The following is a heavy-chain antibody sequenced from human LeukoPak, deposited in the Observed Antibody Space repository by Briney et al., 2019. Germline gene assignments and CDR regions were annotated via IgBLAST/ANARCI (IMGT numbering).Heavy chain of an antibody. J-gene: IGHJ5*02. D-gene: IGHD3/OR15-3a*01. V-gene: IGHV3-66*03. CDR1: GFRVSGYY. Sequence: GGSLRLSCAVSGFRVSGYYMSWVRQAPGKGLEWVGLIRDSGEAFYADFARGRFAISRDESEDTLYLQMNSLRVEDTAVYFCARDRAANQDWVEFDPWGQGTPVIVSS. CDR2: IRDSGEA. CDR3: ARDRAANQDWVEFDP.